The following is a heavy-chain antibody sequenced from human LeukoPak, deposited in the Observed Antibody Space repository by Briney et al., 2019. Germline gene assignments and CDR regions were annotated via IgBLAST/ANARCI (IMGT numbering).Heavy chain of an antibody. Sequence: PGESLKISCKGSGYSFTSYWIGWVRPMPGKGLEWMWIIYVGDSDTRYNPSFQGQVTISADKSTNTAYLQWSSLKASDTAMYYCARRSRYSYDSSGNGNWFDPWGQGTLVTVSS. CDR1: GYSFTSYW. D-gene: IGHD3-22*01. V-gene: IGHV5-51*01. CDR3: ARRSRYSYDSSGNGNWFDP. J-gene: IGHJ5*02. CDR2: IYVGDSDT.